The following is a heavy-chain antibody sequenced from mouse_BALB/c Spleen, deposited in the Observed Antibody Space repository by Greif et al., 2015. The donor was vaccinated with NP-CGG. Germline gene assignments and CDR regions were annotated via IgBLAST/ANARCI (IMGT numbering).Heavy chain of an antibody. CDR1: GYTFTDYE. CDR2: IDPETGGT. J-gene: IGHJ3*01. CDR3: TRWHGNYLAWFAY. Sequence: QVQLQQSGAELVRPGASVTLSCKASGYTFTDYEMHWVKQTPVHGLEWIGAIDPETGGTAYTQKFKGKASLTADKSSSTASRELRQLTSEDSAVYYGTRWHGNYLAWFAYWGQGTLVTVSA. V-gene: IGHV1-15*01. D-gene: IGHD2-1*01.